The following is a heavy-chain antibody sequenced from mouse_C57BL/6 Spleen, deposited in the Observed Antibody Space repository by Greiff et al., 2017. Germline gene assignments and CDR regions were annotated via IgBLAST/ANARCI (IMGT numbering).Heavy chain of an antibody. CDR3: ARQYSNDSYYAMDY. Sequence: EVHLVESGGGLVQPGGSLKLSCAASGFTFSDYYMYWVRQTPEQRLAWVAYISTVGGSTYYPDTVKGRFTIARDNAKNTLYLQMSRLKSEDTGMYYGARQYSNDSYYAMDYWGQGTSVTVSS. CDR2: ISTVGGST. J-gene: IGHJ4*01. CDR1: GFTFSDYY. V-gene: IGHV5-12*01. D-gene: IGHD2-12*01.